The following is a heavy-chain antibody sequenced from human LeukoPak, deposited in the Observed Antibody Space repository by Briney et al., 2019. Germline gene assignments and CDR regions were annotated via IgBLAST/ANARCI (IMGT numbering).Heavy chain of an antibody. V-gene: IGHV1-18*01. Sequence: ASVKVSCKASGNTFTSYGISWVRQAPGQGLEWMGWISAYSGSTNSAQKFQDRVTMTTDRSTSTTYMELRSLTSDDTAVYYCARDKKYDSSGCDDWGQGTLVTVSS. J-gene: IGHJ4*02. CDR3: ARDKKYDSSGCDD. CDR2: ISAYSGST. CDR1: GNTFTSYG. D-gene: IGHD3-22*01.